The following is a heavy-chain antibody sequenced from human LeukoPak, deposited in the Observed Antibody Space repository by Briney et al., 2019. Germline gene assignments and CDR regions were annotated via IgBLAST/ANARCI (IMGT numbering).Heavy chain of an antibody. J-gene: IGHJ4*02. CDR3: AKAYYDFWTGSRSSYGGHFDY. V-gene: IGHV3-23*01. CDR1: GFTFSNYV. D-gene: IGHD3-3*01. CDR2: ISGSGGTT. Sequence: GGSQRLSCAASGFTFSNYVMTWVRQAPGKGLEWVSGISGSGGTTFYADSVKGRFTISRDNSKNTLFLQMTSLRADDMAVYYCAKAYYDFWTGSRSSYGGHFDYWGQGALVTASS.